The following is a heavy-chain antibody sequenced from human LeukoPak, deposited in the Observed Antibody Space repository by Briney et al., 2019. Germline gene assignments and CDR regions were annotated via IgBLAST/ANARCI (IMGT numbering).Heavy chain of an antibody. CDR1: GFTFSSYA. D-gene: IGHD2-21*02. CDR3: AKGAHIVVVTAILFDY. J-gene: IGHJ4*02. Sequence: PGGSLRLSCAASGFTFSSYAMSWVRQAPGKGLEWVSAISGSGGSTYYADSVKGRFTISRDNSKNTLYLQMNSLRAEDTAVYYCAKGAHIVVVTAILFDYWGQGTLVTVSS. CDR2: ISGSGGST. V-gene: IGHV3-23*01.